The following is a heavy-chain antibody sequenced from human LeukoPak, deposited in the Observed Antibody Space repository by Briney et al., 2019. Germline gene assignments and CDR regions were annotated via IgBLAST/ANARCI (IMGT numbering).Heavy chain of an antibody. D-gene: IGHD3-10*01. V-gene: IGHV3-23*01. CDR2: ITGSGGTT. Sequence: GGSLRLSCAASGFNFRGYAMSWVRQAPGKGLEWVSEITGSGGTTYYADSVKGRCTISRDNSKKTLYLQMNSLTAEDTAVYYCAKRREENYYGSGSYLDWGQGTLVTVSS. J-gene: IGHJ4*02. CDR3: AKRREENYYGSGSYLD. CDR1: GFNFRGYA.